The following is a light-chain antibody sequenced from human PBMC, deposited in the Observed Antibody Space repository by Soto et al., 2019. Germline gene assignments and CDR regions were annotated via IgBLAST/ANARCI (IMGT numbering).Light chain of an antibody. J-gene: IGKJ1*01. V-gene: IGKV3-20*01. CDR2: CAS. CDR1: QTISSNY. CDR3: QQYSSSPPT. Sequence: NVLTQSPGTLSFSPVEVSTLSCMASQTISSNYLAWYHQKPGQAPRLLIYCASSRATDIPDRFRGSGSGRDFVLNISRLEPEDFGMYYCQQYSSSPPTFGQGTKV.